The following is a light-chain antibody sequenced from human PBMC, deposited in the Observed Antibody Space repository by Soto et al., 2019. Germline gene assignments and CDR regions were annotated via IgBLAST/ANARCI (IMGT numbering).Light chain of an antibody. CDR3: CSYAGDSTWV. Sequence: QSALTQPASASGSPGQSITISCTGTSSDVGSYNLLSWYQQHPGKAPKLMIYEYDKRPSGVSNRFSASKSGNTASLTISGLQAEDEADYYCCSYAGDSTWVFGGGTKLTVL. J-gene: IGLJ3*02. CDR1: SSDVGSYNL. V-gene: IGLV2-23*01. CDR2: EYD.